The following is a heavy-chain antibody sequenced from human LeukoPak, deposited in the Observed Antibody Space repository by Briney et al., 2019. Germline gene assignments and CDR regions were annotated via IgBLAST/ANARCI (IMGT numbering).Heavy chain of an antibody. CDR2: ISGSGGST. CDR1: GFTFSSYA. J-gene: IGHJ4*02. CDR3: AKDPGVLRYFDWLSRLDY. V-gene: IGHV3-23*01. Sequence: GGSLRLSCAASGFTFSSYAMSWVRQAPGKGLEWVSAISGSGGSTYYADSVKGRFTISRDNSKNTLYLQMNSLRAEDTAVYYCAKDPGVLRYFDWLSRLDYWGQGTLVTVSS. D-gene: IGHD3-9*01.